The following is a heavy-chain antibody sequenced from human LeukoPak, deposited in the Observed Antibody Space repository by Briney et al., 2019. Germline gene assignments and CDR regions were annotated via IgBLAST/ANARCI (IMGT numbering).Heavy chain of an antibody. CDR3: ASLDSVVRDY. J-gene: IGHJ4*02. D-gene: IGHD4-23*01. CDR2: TNSDGSST. CDR1: GFTFSSYW. Sequence: GGSLRLSCAASGFTFSSYWMHWVRQAPGKGLVWVSRTNSDGSSTSYADSVKGRFTISRDNAKNTLYLQMNSLRAEDTAVYYCASLDSVVRDYWGQGTLVTVSS. V-gene: IGHV3-74*01.